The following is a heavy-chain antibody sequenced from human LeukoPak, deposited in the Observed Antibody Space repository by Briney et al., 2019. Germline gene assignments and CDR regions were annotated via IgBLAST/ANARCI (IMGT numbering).Heavy chain of an antibody. V-gene: IGHV3-21*01. J-gene: IGHJ4*02. CDR3: ARGMAAAGTPGY. Sequence: PGGSLRLSCAASGFTFSSYSMNWVRQAPGKGLEWVSSISSSSSYIYYADSVKGRFTISRDNAKNSLYLQMNSLRAEDTAVYYCARGMAAAGTPGYWGQGTLVTVSS. D-gene: IGHD6-13*01. CDR2: ISSSSSYI. CDR1: GFTFSSYS.